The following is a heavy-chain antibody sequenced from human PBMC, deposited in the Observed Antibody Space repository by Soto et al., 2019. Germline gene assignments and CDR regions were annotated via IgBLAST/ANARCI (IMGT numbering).Heavy chain of an antibody. CDR3: AGRGYVWAV. V-gene: IGHV4-39*01. Sequence: QVQLQESGPRLVKPSETVSLTCSVSGVPISSTSYFWAWIRQPPGKGLEWIGSTYLDGRISYNPSLASRPTFSFDPSRTIFPRRLPSVTASDPVLYSFAGRGYVWAVWGQGPRAKVS. D-gene: IGHD3-16*01. CDR1: GVPISSTSYF. J-gene: IGHJ6*02. CDR2: TYLDGRI.